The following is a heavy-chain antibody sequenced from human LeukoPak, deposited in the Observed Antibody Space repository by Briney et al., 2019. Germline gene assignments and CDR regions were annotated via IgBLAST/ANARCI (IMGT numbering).Heavy chain of an antibody. CDR2: INPNTGGT. CDR1: GYTFTGYF. Sequence: GASVRVSCKASGYTFTGYFMHWVRQAPGQGLDWMGWINPNTGGTKYAQKIQGRVTMTRDTSIGTAYMELSTVTSDDTAVYFCARVHATGYFSLDLGYWGQGTLVTVSS. D-gene: IGHD3-9*01. V-gene: IGHV1-2*02. J-gene: IGHJ4*02. CDR3: ARVHATGYFSLDLGY.